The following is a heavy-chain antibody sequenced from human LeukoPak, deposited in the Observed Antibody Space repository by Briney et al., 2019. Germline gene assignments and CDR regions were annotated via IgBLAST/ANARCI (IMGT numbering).Heavy chain of an antibody. J-gene: IGHJ4*02. D-gene: IGHD3-10*01. Sequence: SETLSLTCTVSGGSISSYYWSWIRQPPGKGLEWIGYIYHSGSTYYNPSLKSRVTISVDRSKNQFSLKLSSVTAADTAVYYCARGMYYSHFDYWGQGTLVTVSS. CDR2: IYHSGST. CDR1: GGSISSYY. CDR3: ARGMYYSHFDY. V-gene: IGHV4-59*12.